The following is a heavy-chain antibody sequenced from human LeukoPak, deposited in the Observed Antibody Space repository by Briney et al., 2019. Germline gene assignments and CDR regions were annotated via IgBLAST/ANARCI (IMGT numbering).Heavy chain of an antibody. CDR2: ISSSSSYI. V-gene: IGHV3-21*01. CDR3: ARDWGDGPN. CDR1: EFSVGSNY. D-gene: IGHD5-24*01. J-gene: IGHJ4*02. Sequence: GGSLRLSCAASEFSVGSNYMTWVRQAPGKGLEWVSSISSSSSYIYYADSVKGRFTISRDNAKNSLYLQMNSLRAEDTAVYYCARDWGDGPNWGQGTLVTVSS.